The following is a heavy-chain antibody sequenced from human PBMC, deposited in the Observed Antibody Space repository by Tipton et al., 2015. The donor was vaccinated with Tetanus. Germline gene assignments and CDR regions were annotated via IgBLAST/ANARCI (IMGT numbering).Heavy chain of an antibody. D-gene: IGHD2-21*01. Sequence: TLSLTCTVSGGSIRGHFWSWIRQPAGKGLEWIGRLHSSGDTTYNPSLKSRVTMSVDTSKNQFSLRLSSVTAADTAMYYCARRGDNWYFDLWGRGTLVTVSS. CDR1: GGSIRGHF. J-gene: IGHJ2*01. V-gene: IGHV4-4*07. CDR3: ARRGDNWYFDL. CDR2: LHSSGDT.